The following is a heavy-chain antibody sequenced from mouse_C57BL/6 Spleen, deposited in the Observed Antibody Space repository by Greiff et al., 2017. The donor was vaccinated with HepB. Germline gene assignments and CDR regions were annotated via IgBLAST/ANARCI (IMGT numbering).Heavy chain of an antibody. CDR3: ARLCSSSYWYFDV. CDR2: IYPGDGDT. J-gene: IGHJ1*03. CDR1: GYAFSSSW. Sequence: VQLLESGPELVKPGASVKISCKASGYAFSSSWMNWVKQRPGKGLEWIGRIYPGDGDTNYNGKFKGKATLTADKSSSTAYMQLSSLTSEDSAVYFCARLCSSSYWYFDVWGTGTTVTVSS. D-gene: IGHD1-1*01. V-gene: IGHV1-82*01.